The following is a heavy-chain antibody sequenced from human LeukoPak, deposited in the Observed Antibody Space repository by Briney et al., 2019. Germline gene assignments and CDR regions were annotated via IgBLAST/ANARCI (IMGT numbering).Heavy chain of an antibody. V-gene: IGHV4-59*01. CDR1: GDSISRDY. D-gene: IGHD5-24*01. J-gene: IGHJ4*02. CDR3: ADRDGVY. Sequence: PSETLSLTCSVSGDSISRDYWTWIRQPPGKGLEWIGHFYYSGSTNYNPSLKSRVTISADTSKNQFSLKLTSVTAADTAVYHCADRDGVYWGQGILVTVSS. CDR2: FYYSGST.